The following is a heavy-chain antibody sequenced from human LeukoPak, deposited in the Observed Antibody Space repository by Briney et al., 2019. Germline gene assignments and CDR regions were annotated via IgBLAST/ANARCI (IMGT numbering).Heavy chain of an antibody. Sequence: GGSLRLSCAASGFTFSSYAMSWVRQAPGKGLEWVSAISGSGGSTYYADSVKGRFTISRVNSKNTLYLQMNSLRAEDTAVYYCARDHDFWSGGGYWGQGTLVTVSS. D-gene: IGHD3-3*01. CDR2: ISGSGGST. J-gene: IGHJ4*02. CDR3: ARDHDFWSGGGY. CDR1: GFTFSSYA. V-gene: IGHV3-23*01.